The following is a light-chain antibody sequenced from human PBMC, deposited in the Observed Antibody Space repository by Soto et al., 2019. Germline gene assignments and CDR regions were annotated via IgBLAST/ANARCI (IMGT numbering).Light chain of an antibody. CDR2: DAS. J-gene: IGKJ4*01. V-gene: IGKV1-17*01. CDR3: QQYNEWPLT. CDR1: QAIRNV. Sequence: DIQMTQSPSSLSASVEHRLTITSRASQAIRNVLGWYQQKPGKAPKRLIYDASSLHSGVPSRFSGSGSGTEFTLTITSLQSEDFAVYYCQQYNEWPLTVGGGTKVDI.